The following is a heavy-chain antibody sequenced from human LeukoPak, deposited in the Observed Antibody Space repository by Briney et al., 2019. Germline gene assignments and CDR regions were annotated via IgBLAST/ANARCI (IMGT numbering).Heavy chain of an antibody. CDR2: ISSNGDST. CDR1: GFTFSSYA. V-gene: IGHV3-64*01. J-gene: IGHJ4*02. Sequence: GGSLRLSCSASGFTFSSYAMHWVRQAPGKGLEYVSAISSNGDSTYYANSVKARFTISRDNSKNTLFLQMGSLRAEDMAVYYCARAGAYSNDYWGQGTLVTVSS. D-gene: IGHD4-11*01. CDR3: ARAGAYSNDY.